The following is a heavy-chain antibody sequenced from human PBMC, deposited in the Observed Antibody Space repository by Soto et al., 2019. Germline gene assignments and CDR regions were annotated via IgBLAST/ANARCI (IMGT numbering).Heavy chain of an antibody. Sequence: GGSLRLSCAASGFTLSDYYMHWPRQAPGQGLVWVSRISNDGSNTDYADSVKGRFTISRDNAKNTMHLQMNSLSAEDTAVYYCARVPDCSSSGCYSYFDIWGQGT. J-gene: IGHJ4*02. V-gene: IGHV3-74*01. CDR3: ARVPDCSSSGCYSYFDI. D-gene: IGHD2-2*01. CDR1: GFTLSDYY. CDR2: ISNDGSNT.